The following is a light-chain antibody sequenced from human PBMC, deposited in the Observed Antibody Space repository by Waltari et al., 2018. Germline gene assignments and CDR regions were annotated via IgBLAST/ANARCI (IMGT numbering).Light chain of an antibody. J-gene: IGKJ4*01. Sequence: RASQGISNYLAWYQQKPGEAPKLLIYTASSLLSGVPSRFSGSGSGTDFTLTISSLQPEDSATYYCQQGNSFPLTFGGGTKVQIK. V-gene: IGKV1-12*01. CDR1: QGISNY. CDR3: QQGNSFPLT. CDR2: TAS.